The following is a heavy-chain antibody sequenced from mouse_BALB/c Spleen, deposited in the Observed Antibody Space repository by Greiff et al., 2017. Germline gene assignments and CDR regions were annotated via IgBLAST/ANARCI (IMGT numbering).Heavy chain of an antibody. CDR1: GYSFTSDYA. V-gene: IGHV3-2*02. CDR3: ARHCDGSSYVDIDV. CDR2: ISYSGST. D-gene: IGHD1-1*01. Sequence: DVKLVESGPGLVKPSQSLSLTCTVTGYSFTSDYARNWIRQFPGNKLEWMGYISYSGSTSYNPSLKSRITITRDTSKNQFFLQLNSETTEDTATYYGARHCDGSSYVDIDVWGAGTTVTVSS. J-gene: IGHJ1*01.